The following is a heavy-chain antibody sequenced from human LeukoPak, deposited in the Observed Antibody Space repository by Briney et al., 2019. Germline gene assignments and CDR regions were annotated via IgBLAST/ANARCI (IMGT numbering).Heavy chain of an antibody. CDR3: ARNTRILLNYYYYGMDV. CDR2: IIPIFGTA. Sequence: SVKVSCKASGGTFSSYAIGWVRQAPGQGLEWMGGIIPIFGTANYAQKFQGRVTITADESTSTAYMELSSLRSEDTAVYYCARNTRILLNYYYYGMDVWGQGTTVTVSS. V-gene: IGHV1-69*01. J-gene: IGHJ6*02. CDR1: GGTFSSYA. D-gene: IGHD2/OR15-2a*01.